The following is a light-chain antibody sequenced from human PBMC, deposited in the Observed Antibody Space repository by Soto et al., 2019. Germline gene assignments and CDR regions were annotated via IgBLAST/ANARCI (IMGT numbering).Light chain of an antibody. Sequence: QSALTQPCSVSGSAEQSVTISCTGTSSDVGGYNYVSWYQQHPGKAPKLMIYDVSKRPSGVPDRFSGSKSGNTASLTISGLQAEDEADYYCCSYAGSYVVFGGGTKVTVL. CDR2: DVS. CDR3: CSYAGSYVV. J-gene: IGLJ2*01. V-gene: IGLV2-11*01. CDR1: SSDVGGYNY.